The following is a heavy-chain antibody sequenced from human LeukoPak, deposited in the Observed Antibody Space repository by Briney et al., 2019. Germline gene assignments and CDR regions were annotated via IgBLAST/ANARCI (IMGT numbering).Heavy chain of an antibody. Sequence: SQTLSLTCTVSGGSISSGDYYWSWIRQPPGKGLEWIGYIYYSGSTYYNPSLKSRITISVDTSKNQFSLKLSSVTAADTAVYYCAREVTIYAYGMDVWGQGTTVTVSS. CDR1: GGSISSGDYY. D-gene: IGHD3-9*01. CDR3: AREVTIYAYGMDV. CDR2: IYYSGST. V-gene: IGHV4-30-4*01. J-gene: IGHJ6*02.